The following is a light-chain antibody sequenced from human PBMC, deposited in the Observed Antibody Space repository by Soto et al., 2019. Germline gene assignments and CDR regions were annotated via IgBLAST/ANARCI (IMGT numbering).Light chain of an antibody. CDR1: SSDVGGYNY. Sequence: QSALTQPRSVSGSPGQSVTISCTGTSSDVGGYNYVSWYQQHPGKAPKLMIYDVSKRPSGVPDRFSGSKSGNTASLTISGLQAGDEADYYCCSYAGSYTLVFCGGTKLTVL. J-gene: IGLJ2*01. CDR2: DVS. V-gene: IGLV2-11*01. CDR3: CSYAGSYTLV.